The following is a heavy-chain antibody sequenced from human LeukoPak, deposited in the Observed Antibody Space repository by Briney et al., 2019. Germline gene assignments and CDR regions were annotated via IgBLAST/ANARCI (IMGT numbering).Heavy chain of an antibody. V-gene: IGHV3-23*01. D-gene: IGHD3-10*01. CDR3: AKDSAWGYLPRLAYYFDY. CDR2: IGGNGGST. Sequence: GGSLRLSCAASGFTFSSYAMSWVRQAPGKGLEWVSGIGGNGGSTYYTDSVKGRFTISRDNSKNTLYLQMNSLRVEVTAVYYCAKDSAWGYLPRLAYYFDYWGQGTLVTVSS. CDR1: GFTFSSYA. J-gene: IGHJ4*02.